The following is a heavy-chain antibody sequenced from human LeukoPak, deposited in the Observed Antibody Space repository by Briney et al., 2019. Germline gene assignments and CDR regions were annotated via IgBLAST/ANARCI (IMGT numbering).Heavy chain of an antibody. Sequence: PSETLSLTCAVYGGSFSGYYWSWIRQPLGKGLEWIGEINHSGSTNYNPSLKSRVTISVDTSKNQFSLKLSSVTAADTAVYYCARATSLYSSSYYYYYYMDVWGKGTTVTVSS. V-gene: IGHV4-34*01. CDR1: GGSFSGYY. J-gene: IGHJ6*03. D-gene: IGHD6-6*01. CDR3: ARATSLYSSSYYYYYYMDV. CDR2: INHSGST.